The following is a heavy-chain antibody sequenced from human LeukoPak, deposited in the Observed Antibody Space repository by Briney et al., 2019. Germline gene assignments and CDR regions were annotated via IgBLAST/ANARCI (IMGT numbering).Heavy chain of an antibody. CDR2: IYSGGST. V-gene: IGHV3-53*01. D-gene: IGHD2-2*01. CDR1: GFTVSSNY. J-gene: IGHJ6*02. CDR3: ARDERDCSSTSCYDYYGMDV. Sequence: GGSLRLSCAASGFTVSSNYMSWVRLAPGKGLEWVSVIYSGGSTYYADSVKGRFTISRDNSKNTLYLQMNSLRAEDTAVYYCARDERDCSSTSCYDYYGMDVWGQGTTVTVSS.